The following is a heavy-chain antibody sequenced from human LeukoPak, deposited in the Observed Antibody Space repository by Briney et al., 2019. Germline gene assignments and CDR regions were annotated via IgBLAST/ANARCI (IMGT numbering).Heavy chain of an antibody. V-gene: IGHV3-53*01. CDR2: IYSGGST. CDR1: GFTVSSNY. D-gene: IGHD6-19*01. CDR3: AKEVTSSGWPLAY. J-gene: IGHJ4*02. Sequence: GGSLRLSCAASGFTVSSNYMSWVRQAPGKGLEWVSFIYSGGSTYYADSVKGRFTISRDNSKNTLYLQMNSLRAEDTAVYYCAKEVTSSGWPLAYWGQGALVTVSS.